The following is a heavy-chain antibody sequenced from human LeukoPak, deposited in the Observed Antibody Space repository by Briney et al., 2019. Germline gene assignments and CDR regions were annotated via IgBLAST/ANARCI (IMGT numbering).Heavy chain of an antibody. CDR1: GYTFTGYY. CDR3: ARDMRRSRARWENLGLDP. Sequence: ASVKVSCKASGYTFTGYYMHWVRQAPGQGLEWMGWINPNSGGTNYAQKLQGRVTMTADTSTSTAYMELRSLRSDDTAVYYCARDMRRSRARWENLGLDPWGQGTLVTVSS. V-gene: IGHV1-2*02. CDR2: INPNSGGT. J-gene: IGHJ5*02. D-gene: IGHD3-16*01.